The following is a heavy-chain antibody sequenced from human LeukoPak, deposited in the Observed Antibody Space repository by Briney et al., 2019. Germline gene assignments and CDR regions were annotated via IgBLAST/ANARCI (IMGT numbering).Heavy chain of an antibody. CDR2: INHSGST. J-gene: IGHJ4*02. CDR1: GGSFSGYY. D-gene: IGHD6-19*01. V-gene: IGHV4-34*01. Sequence: PSETPSLTCAVYGGSFSGYYWSWIRQPPGKGLEWIGEINHSGSTNYNPSLKSRVTISVDTSKNQFSLKLSSVTAADTAVYYCARGLPYIAVAGTNFDYWGQGTLVTVSS. CDR3: ARGLPYIAVAGTNFDY.